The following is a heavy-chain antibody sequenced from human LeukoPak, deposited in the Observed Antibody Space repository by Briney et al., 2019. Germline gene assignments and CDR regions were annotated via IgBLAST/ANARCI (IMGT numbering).Heavy chain of an antibody. CDR3: ARDRPITSSGDY. V-gene: IGHV1-69*04. CDR2: IIPILGIA. Sequence: SVKVSCKASGGTFSSYAISWVRQAPGQGLEWMGRIIPILGIANYAQKFQGRVTITADKSTSTAYMELSSLRSEDTAVYYCARDRPITSSGDYWGQGTLVTVSS. CDR1: GGTFSSYA. J-gene: IGHJ4*02. D-gene: IGHD3-10*01.